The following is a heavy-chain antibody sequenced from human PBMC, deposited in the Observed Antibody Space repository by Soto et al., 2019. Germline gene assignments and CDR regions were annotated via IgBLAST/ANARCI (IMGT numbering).Heavy chain of an antibody. D-gene: IGHD3-9*01. CDR2: INPNSGGT. J-gene: IGHJ6*02. Sequence: GASVKVSCKASGYTFTGYYMHWVRQAPGQGLEWMGWINPNSGGTNYAQKFQGRVTMTRDTSISTAYMELSRLRSDHPAVYYCARDLRYFDWLLLDGLREAAHYYYCGMDVWGQGTTVTVSS. CDR3: ARDLRYFDWLLLDGLREAAHYYYCGMDV. CDR1: GYTFTGYY. V-gene: IGHV1-2*02.